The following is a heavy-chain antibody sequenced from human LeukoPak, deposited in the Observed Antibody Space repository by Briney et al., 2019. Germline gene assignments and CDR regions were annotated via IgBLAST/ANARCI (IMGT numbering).Heavy chain of an antibody. CDR1: GFTFSSYT. CDR3: ARTIFGVTHGFDI. CDR2: ISDNGGST. V-gene: IGHV3-23*01. Sequence: EGSLRLSCAASGFTFSSYTMNWVRQAPGKGLEWVSVISDNGGSTYYADSVKGRFTISRDNSKNTLYLQMNSLTAEDTAVYYCARTIFGVTHGFDIWGQGTMVTVSS. J-gene: IGHJ3*02. D-gene: IGHD3-3*01.